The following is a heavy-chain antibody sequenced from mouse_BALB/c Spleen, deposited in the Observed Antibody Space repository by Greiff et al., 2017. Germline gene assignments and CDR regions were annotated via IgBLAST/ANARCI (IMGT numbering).Heavy chain of an antibody. CDR2: ISNGGGST. D-gene: IGHD2-1*01. Sequence: EVKLMASGGGLVQPGGSLKLSCAASGFTFSSYTMSWVRQTPEKRLEWVAYISNGGGSTYYPDTVKGRFTISRDNAKNTLYLQMSSLKSEDTAMYYCARRGNSWFAYWGQGTLVTVAA. CDR1: GFTFSSYT. CDR3: ARRGNSWFAY. V-gene: IGHV5-12-2*01. J-gene: IGHJ3*01.